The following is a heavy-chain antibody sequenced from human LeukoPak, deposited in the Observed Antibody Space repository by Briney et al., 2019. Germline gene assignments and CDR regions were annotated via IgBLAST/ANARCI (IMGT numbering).Heavy chain of an antibody. CDR1: GFTFTSYT. J-gene: IGHJ4*02. CDR3: ARTYYYDSSDYYYRHFDY. CDR2: ISRSSSHI. Sequence: GGSLRLSCAASGFTFTSYTMNWVRQTPGKGLEWVACISRSSSHIYYADSMKGRFTISRDNAKNSLYLQMNSLSAEDTAVYYCARTYYYDSSDYYYRHFDYWGQGTLVTVSS. D-gene: IGHD3-22*01. V-gene: IGHV3-21*01.